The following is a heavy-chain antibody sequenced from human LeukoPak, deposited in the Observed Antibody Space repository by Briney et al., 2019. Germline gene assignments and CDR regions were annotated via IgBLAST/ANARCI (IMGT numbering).Heavy chain of an antibody. CDR1: GGTFSSYA. J-gene: IGHJ3*02. V-gene: IGHV1-69*01. CDR3: ARPTVRYNWNSAFDI. Sequence: GSSVKVSCKASGGTFSSYAISWVRQAPGQGLEWMGGIIPIFGTANYAQKFQGRVTITADESTSTAYMELSSLRSEDTAVYYCARPTVRYNWNSAFDIWGQGTMVTVSS. D-gene: IGHD1-1*01. CDR2: IIPIFGTA.